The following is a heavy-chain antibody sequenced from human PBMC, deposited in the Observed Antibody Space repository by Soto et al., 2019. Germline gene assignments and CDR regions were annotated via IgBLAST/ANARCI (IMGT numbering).Heavy chain of an antibody. CDR3: ARGARGSAYSSSSEGYFQH. J-gene: IGHJ1*01. CDR1: GYTFTSYG. CDR2: ISAYNGNT. V-gene: IGHV1-18*01. Sequence: ASVKVSCKASGYTFTSYGISWVRQAPGQGLEWMGWISAYNGNTNYAQKLQGRVTMTTDTSTSTAYMELRSLRSDDTAVYYCARGARGSAYSSSSEGYFQHWGQGTLVTSPQ. D-gene: IGHD6-6*01.